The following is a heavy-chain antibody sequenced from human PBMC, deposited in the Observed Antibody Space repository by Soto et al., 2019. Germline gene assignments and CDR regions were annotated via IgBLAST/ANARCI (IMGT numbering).Heavy chain of an antibody. D-gene: IGHD3-22*01. V-gene: IGHV1-46*01. CDR1: GYTFTSYD. CDR3: VRDRTVNYYDRSGYIYYFDY. CDR2: IIPSGGST. Sequence: ASVKVSCKASGYTFTSYDINWVRQAPGQGPEWMGIIIPSGGSTRYAQKFQGRVTMTRDTSTSTLYMELSSLRSEDTAVYYCVRDRTVNYYDRSGYIYYFDYWGQGTLVTVSS. J-gene: IGHJ4*02.